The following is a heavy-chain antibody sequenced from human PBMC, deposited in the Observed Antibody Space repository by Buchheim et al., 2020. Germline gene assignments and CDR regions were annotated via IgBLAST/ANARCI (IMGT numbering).Heavy chain of an antibody. CDR1: GFTFNNYW. J-gene: IGHJ4*02. Sequence: EVQLLESGGGLVRPGGSLRLSCVASGFTFNNYWMNWVRQAPGKGLEWVANIKQDGSEENYVDSVKGRFTISRDNAKNSLYLQMNSLRAEDTAVYYCARARQEEGPTDYWGQGTL. V-gene: IGHV3-7*03. CDR2: IKQDGSEE. CDR3: ARARQEEGPTDY.